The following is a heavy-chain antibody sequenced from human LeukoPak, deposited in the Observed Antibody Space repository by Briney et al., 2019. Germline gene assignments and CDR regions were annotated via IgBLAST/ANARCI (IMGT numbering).Heavy chain of an antibody. Sequence: PGGSLRLSCAASGFTFSSYGMSWVRQAPGKGLEWVSAMSGSGGSTYYADSVKGRFTISRDNSKNTLYLQMNSLRAEDTAVYYCVKDSGSMVRVPFDYWGQGTLVTVSS. V-gene: IGHV3-23*01. CDR2: MSGSGGST. J-gene: IGHJ4*02. D-gene: IGHD3-10*01. CDR1: GFTFSSYG. CDR3: VKDSGSMVRVPFDY.